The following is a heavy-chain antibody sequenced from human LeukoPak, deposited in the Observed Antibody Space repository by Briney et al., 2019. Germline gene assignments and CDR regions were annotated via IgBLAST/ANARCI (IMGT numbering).Heavy chain of an antibody. CDR2: IYSGGST. D-gene: IGHD2-2*01. J-gene: IGHJ6*02. CDR1: GFTVSSNY. V-gene: IGHV3-53*05. CDR3: AKDIRSIVVPPDAMDV. Sequence: PGGSLRLSCAASGFTVSSNYMSWVRQAPGEGRGWVSVIYSGGSTYYADSVKGRFTISRDSAKNSLYLQMNSLRPEDTAFYYCAKDIRSIVVPPDAMDVWGQGTTVTVSS.